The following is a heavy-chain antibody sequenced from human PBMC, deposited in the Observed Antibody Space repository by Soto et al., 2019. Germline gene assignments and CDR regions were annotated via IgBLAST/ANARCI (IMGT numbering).Heavy chain of an antibody. Sequence: VGSLRLSCAASGFTFRNYAMHWVRQAPGKGLECVAVISYDGGNKFYRDYVKGRFTISRDDSKNTLYLQMNSLRAEDTAVYYCAKNYYFDCWGQGTRVTVSS. CDR1: GFTFRNYA. CDR2: ISYDGGNK. CDR3: AKNYYFDC. V-gene: IGHV3-30-3*02. J-gene: IGHJ4*02.